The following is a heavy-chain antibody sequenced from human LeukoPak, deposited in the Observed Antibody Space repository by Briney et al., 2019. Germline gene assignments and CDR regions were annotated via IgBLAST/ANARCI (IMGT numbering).Heavy chain of an antibody. Sequence: SETLSLTCTVSGGSISSYYWSWIRQPPGKGLEWTGYIYYSGSTNYNPSLKSRVTISVDTSKNQFSLKLSSVTAADTAVYYCARERRGYSYGYVDYWGQGTLVTVSS. CDR3: ARERRGYSYGYVDY. CDR2: IYYSGST. V-gene: IGHV4-59*01. CDR1: GGSISSYY. J-gene: IGHJ4*02. D-gene: IGHD5-18*01.